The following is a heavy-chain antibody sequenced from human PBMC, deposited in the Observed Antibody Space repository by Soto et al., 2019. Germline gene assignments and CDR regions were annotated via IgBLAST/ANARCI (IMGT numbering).Heavy chain of an antibody. CDR1: GGSFSGYY. Sequence: QVQLQQWGAGLLKPSETLSLTCAVYGGSFSGYYWSWIRQPPGKGLEWIGEINHSGRTNYNPSLQSRVTISADPGKHQFSLKLSSVTAADTAVYYCARRTVPNYSDSGDWYFDLWGRGTLVTVSS. CDR2: INHSGRT. V-gene: IGHV4-34*01. D-gene: IGHD3-22*01. CDR3: ARRTVPNYSDSGDWYFDL. J-gene: IGHJ2*01.